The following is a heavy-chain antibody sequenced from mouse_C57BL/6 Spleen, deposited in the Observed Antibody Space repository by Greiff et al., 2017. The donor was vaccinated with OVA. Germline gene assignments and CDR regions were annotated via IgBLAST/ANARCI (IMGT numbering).Heavy chain of an antibody. Sequence: QVQLQQPGAELVKPGASVKMSCKASGYTFTSYWITWVKQRPGQGLEWIGDIYPGSGSTNYNEKFKSKATLTVDTSSSTAYMQLSSLTSEDSAVYYCAREYYSNYVYWYFDVWGTGTTVTVSS. CDR3: AREYYSNYVYWYFDV. J-gene: IGHJ1*03. D-gene: IGHD2-5*01. CDR2: IYPGSGST. V-gene: IGHV1-55*01. CDR1: GYTFTSYW.